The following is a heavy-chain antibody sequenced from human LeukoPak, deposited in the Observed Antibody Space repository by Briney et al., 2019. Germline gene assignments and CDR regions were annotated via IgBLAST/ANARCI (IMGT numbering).Heavy chain of an antibody. V-gene: IGHV3-15*01. Sequence: GGSLRLSCAASGFTFSNAWMSWVRQAPGKGLEWVGRIKSKTDGGTTDYAAPVKGRFTISRDDSKNTLYLQMNSLKTEDTAVYYCTTPSYGDYEVRDYWGQGTLVTVSS. CDR2: IKSKTDGGTT. J-gene: IGHJ4*02. CDR3: TTPSYGDYEVRDY. D-gene: IGHD4-17*01. CDR1: GFTFSNAW.